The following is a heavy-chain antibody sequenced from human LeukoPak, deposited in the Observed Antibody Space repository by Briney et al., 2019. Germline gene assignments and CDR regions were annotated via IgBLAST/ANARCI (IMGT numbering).Heavy chain of an antibody. CDR3: AKDRYTWKPDLPYYFDY. V-gene: IGHV3-23*01. D-gene: IGHD1-20*01. CDR1: GFTFSSYA. Sequence: PGGSLRLSCAASGFTFSSYAMSWVRQAPGKGLEWVSAISGSGGSTYYADSVKGRFTISRDNSKNTLYLQMNSLRAKDTAVYYCAKDRYTWKPDLPYYFDYWGQGTLVTVSS. J-gene: IGHJ4*02. CDR2: ISGSGGST.